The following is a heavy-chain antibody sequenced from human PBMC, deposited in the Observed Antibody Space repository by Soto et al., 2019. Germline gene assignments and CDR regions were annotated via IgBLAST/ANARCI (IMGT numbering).Heavy chain of an antibody. D-gene: IGHD3-22*01. J-gene: IGHJ4*02. V-gene: IGHV3-23*01. CDR1: GFTFSSYA. CDR3: AKAPIVVVIPDDYYFDY. CDR2: ISGSGGST. Sequence: EVQLLESGGGLVQPGGSLRLSCAASGFTFSSYAMSWVRQAPGKGLEWVSAISGSGGSTYYADSVKGRFTISRDNSKNTPYLQMNSLRAEDTAVYYCAKAPIVVVIPDDYYFDYWGQGTLVTVSS.